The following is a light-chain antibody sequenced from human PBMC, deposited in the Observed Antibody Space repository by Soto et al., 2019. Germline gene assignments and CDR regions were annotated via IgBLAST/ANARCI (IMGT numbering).Light chain of an antibody. Sequence: QSVLTQPPSVSGAPGQRVTISCTGSSSNIGAGYNVHWYQQLPGTAPKLLIYVNSNRPSGVPDRFSGSKSGTSASLAITGRQAEDEADYYCQCYDSSLSGVVFGGGTKLTVL. CDR3: QCYDSSLSGVV. CDR1: SSNIGAGYN. CDR2: VNS. V-gene: IGLV1-40*01. J-gene: IGLJ2*01.